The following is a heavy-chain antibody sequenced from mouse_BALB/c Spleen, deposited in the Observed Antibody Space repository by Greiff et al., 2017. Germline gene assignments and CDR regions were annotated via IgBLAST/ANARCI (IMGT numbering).Heavy chain of an antibody. CDR3: ASPPYYGSKEGFAY. Sequence: EVKLVESGPGLVKPSQSLSLTCSVTGYSITSGYYWNWIRQFPGNKLEWMGYISYDGSNNYNPSLKNRISITRDTSKNQFFLKLNSVTTEDTATYYCASPPYYGSKEGFAYWGQGTLVTVSA. CDR2: ISYDGSN. CDR1: GYSITSGYY. J-gene: IGHJ3*01. V-gene: IGHV3-6*02. D-gene: IGHD1-1*01.